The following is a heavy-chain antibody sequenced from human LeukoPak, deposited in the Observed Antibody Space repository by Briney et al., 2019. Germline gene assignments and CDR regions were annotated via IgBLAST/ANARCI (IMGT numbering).Heavy chain of an antibody. J-gene: IGHJ4*02. CDR1: GFTFSSYG. D-gene: IGHD3-22*01. V-gene: IGHV3-30*18. Sequence: PGGSLRLSCAASGFTFSSYGMHWVRQAPGKGLEWVAAMSYDGSHKYYADSVKGRFTISRDNSKNTLFLQVSGLRTEDTAVYYCANGGNYYYDTSAYPSFRYWGRGTLVTVSS. CDR3: ANGGNYYYDTSAYPSFRY. CDR2: MSYDGSHK.